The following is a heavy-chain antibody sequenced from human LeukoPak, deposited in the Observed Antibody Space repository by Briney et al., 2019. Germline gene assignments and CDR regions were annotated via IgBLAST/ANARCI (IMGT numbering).Heavy chain of an antibody. CDR1: GFTFSSYS. V-gene: IGHV3-21*01. J-gene: IGHJ5*02. CDR2: ISSSSSYI. Sequence: PGGSLRLSCAASGFTFSSYSMNWVRQAPGKGLEWVSSISSSSSYIYYADSVKGRFTISRDNAKNSLYLQMNSLRAEDTAVYYCARDFGANYGSNWFDPWGQGTLVTVSS. D-gene: IGHD3-10*01. CDR3: ARDFGANYGSNWFDP.